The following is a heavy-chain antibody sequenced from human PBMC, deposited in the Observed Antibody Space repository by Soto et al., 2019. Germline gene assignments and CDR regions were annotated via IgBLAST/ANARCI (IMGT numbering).Heavy chain of an antibody. CDR1: GFTFSSYA. Sequence: EVQLLESGAGLVQPGGSLRLSCAASGFTFSSYAVSWVRQAPGKGLEWVSAISGSGGSTYYADSVKGRFTISRDNSKNTLYLQMNSLRAEDTAVYYCAKGDMGYYDFWSGYYIDYWGQGTLVTVSS. CDR3: AKGDMGYYDFWSGYYIDY. V-gene: IGHV3-23*01. J-gene: IGHJ4*02. D-gene: IGHD3-3*01. CDR2: ISGSGGST.